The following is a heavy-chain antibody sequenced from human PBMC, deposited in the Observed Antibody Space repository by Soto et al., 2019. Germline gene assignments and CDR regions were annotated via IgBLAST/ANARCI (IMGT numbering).Heavy chain of an antibody. V-gene: IGHV2-70*11. CDR2: IDWDDAK. J-gene: IGHJ4*02. Sequence: SGPTLVNPTQTLTLTCTFSGFSLSASRVSISWIRQPPGKALEWLARIDWDDAKYFNTSLKTRLSVSKDTSKTQVVLTMTNVDPVDTGSYYCARMIFGRSGAYYFVSWGQGILVTVSS. CDR1: GFSLSASRVS. CDR3: ARMIFGRSGAYYFVS. D-gene: IGHD3-3*01.